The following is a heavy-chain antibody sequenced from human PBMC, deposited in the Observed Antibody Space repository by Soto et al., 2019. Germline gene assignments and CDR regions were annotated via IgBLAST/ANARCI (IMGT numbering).Heavy chain of an antibody. D-gene: IGHD2-8*01. CDR2: INPKSGGT. V-gene: IGHV1-2*04. CDR3: ARGDSTDCSNGVCFFFYNHDMDV. Sequence: QVQLVQSGAEVKKPGASVKVSCKASGYSFTDYHIHWVRQAPGQGLEWLGRINPKSGGTSTAQKFQGWVTITTDTSISTASMELTRLTSDDTAIYYCARGDSTDCSNGVCFFFYNHDMDVWGQGTTVTVSS. J-gene: IGHJ6*02. CDR1: GYSFTDYH.